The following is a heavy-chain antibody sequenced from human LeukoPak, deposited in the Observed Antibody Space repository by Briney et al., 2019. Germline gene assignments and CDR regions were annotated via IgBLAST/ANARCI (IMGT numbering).Heavy chain of an antibody. D-gene: IGHD1-26*01. CDR1: GFSFSSYG. J-gene: IGHJ4*02. CDR2: ISGSGSNT. Sequence: GGSLRLSCAASGFSFSSYGMHWVRQAPGKGLEWVSAISGSGSNTYYADSLRGRFTISRDNSKNTVLLQMNSLRAEDTAEYYCARERLVVGSAYFDFWGQGTLVTVSS. V-gene: IGHV3-23*01. CDR3: ARERLVVGSAYFDF.